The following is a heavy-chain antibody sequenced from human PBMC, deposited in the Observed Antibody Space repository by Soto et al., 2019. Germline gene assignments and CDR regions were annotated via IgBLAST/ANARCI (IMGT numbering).Heavy chain of an antibody. J-gene: IGHJ5*02. D-gene: IGHD3-16*01. CDR1: GFTFTNYA. Sequence: ASVKVSCKASGFTFTNYAITWVRQAPGQGLEWMGWISAYNGNTQYAQNLQGRVTMTTDTSTSTAYMELGSLTCEDTAVYYCAKSLRWMITSPPFDPWGQGTLVTVSS. CDR2: ISAYNGNT. CDR3: AKSLRWMITSPPFDP. V-gene: IGHV1-18*01.